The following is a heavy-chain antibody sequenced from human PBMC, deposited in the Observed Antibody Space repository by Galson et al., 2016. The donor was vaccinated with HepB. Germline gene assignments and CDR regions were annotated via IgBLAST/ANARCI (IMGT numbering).Heavy chain of an antibody. D-gene: IGHD1-14*01. CDR2: ISGSRGNT. CDR3: SKAGFLEVYNWFDP. Sequence: SLRLSCAASEFTLSNYAVNWVRQAPGKGLEWVSTISGSRGNTYYADSVKGRFTISRDNSKNTLYLQMNGLRAEDTAVYYCSKAGFLEVYNWFDPWGQGTLVTVSS. V-gene: IGHV3-23*01. CDR1: EFTLSNYA. J-gene: IGHJ5*02.